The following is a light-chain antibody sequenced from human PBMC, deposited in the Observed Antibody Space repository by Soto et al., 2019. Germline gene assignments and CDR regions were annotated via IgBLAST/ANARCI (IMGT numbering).Light chain of an antibody. V-gene: IGKV1-5*01. CDR3: QQYSSYPT. CDR1: LTISGW. Sequence: DIQMTQSPSTLSASVGDTVTITCRASLTISGWLAWYQQRPGKAPNLLIFHASSLESGVPSRFSGSGSGTEFTLTISSLQSDDFATYYCQQYSSYPTFGQGTKVDIK. J-gene: IGKJ1*01. CDR2: HAS.